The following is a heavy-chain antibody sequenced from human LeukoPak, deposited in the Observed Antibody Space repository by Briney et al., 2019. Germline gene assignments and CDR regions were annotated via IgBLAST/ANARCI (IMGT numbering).Heavy chain of an antibody. D-gene: IGHD3-22*01. CDR2: IYWDGDK. CDR1: GFSLSTSGVA. CDR3: ARPYSDSSGYYFNYFNY. V-gene: IGHV2-5*02. Sequence: SGPTLVKPTQTLTLTCTFSGFSLSTSGVAVGWVRQSPGEALEWLALIYWDGDKRYSPSLKSRLTITKDSSKSQVVLTMTNMDPVDTATYYCARPYSDSSGYYFNYFNYWGQGTLVTVSS. J-gene: IGHJ4*02.